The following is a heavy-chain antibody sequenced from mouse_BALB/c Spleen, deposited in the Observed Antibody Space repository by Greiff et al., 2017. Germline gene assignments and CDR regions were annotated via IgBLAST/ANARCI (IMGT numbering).Heavy chain of an antibody. D-gene: IGHD1-1*01. V-gene: IGHV14-3*02. Sequence: EVQLQQSGAELVKPGASVKLSCTASGFNIKDTYMHWVKQRPEQGLEWIGRIDPANGNTKYDPKFQGKATITADTSSNTAYLQLSSLTSEDTAVYYCARKITVVAHFDNWGQGTTLTVSS. CDR1: GFNIKDTY. CDR2: IDPANGNT. J-gene: IGHJ2*01. CDR3: ARKITVVAHFDN.